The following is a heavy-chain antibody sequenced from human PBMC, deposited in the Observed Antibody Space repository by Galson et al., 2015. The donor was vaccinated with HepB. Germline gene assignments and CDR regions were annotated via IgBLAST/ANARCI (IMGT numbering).Heavy chain of an antibody. V-gene: IGHV1-2*04. D-gene: IGHD3-10*01. CDR1: GYTFTAYY. CDR2: INPNSGST. CDR3: ATTARGFGEWRDAFDI. Sequence: SVKVSCKASGYTFTAYYMHWVRQAPGQGLEWMGWINPNSGSTNYAQKFQGWVTMTTDTSISTAYMELSRLRSDDTAVYYCATTARGFGEWRDAFDIWGQGTMVTVSS. J-gene: IGHJ3*02.